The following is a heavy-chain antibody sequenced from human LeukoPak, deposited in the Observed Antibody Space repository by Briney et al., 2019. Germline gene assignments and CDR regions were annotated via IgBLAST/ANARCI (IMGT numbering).Heavy chain of an antibody. Sequence: PGRSLRLSCAASGFTFSSYGMHWVRQAPGKGLEWVAVISYDGSNKYYADSVKGRFTISRDNSKNTLYLQMNSLRAEDTAVYYCAKVPSYSSGWSNWFDPWGQGTLVTVSS. CDR2: ISYDGSNK. CDR1: GFTFSSYG. J-gene: IGHJ5*02. V-gene: IGHV3-30*18. D-gene: IGHD6-19*01. CDR3: AKVPSYSSGWSNWFDP.